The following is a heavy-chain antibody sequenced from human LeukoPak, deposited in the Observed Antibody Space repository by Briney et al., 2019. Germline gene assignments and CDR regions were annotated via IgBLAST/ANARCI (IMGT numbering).Heavy chain of an antibody. D-gene: IGHD2-15*01. V-gene: IGHV3-23*01. CDR2: VNGGGSST. J-gene: IGHJ4*02. Sequence: GGSLRLSCAASGFTFSASAMTWVRQAPAKGLEWVSSVNGGGSSTYYADSVKGRFTISRDNSRNTLYLQMNSLRAEDTAVYYCARDLVVAATRDANYWGQGTLVTVSS. CDR3: ARDLVVAATRDANY. CDR1: GFTFSASA.